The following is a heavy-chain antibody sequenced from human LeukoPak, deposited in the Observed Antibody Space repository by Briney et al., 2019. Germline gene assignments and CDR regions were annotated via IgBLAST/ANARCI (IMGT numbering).Heavy chain of an antibody. CDR3: ARGEYYYESSGYYYVRGGYFDY. V-gene: IGHV4-4*07. Sequence: SETLSLTYTVSGRSISSYYWRWIRQPAGKGLEWIGLIYTSGSTNYHPPHKSRATISVDTSKNHSYLKLTSVTAADTAVYSCARGEYYYESSGYYYVRGGYFDYWGQGTLVTVS. CDR2: IYTSGST. J-gene: IGHJ4*02. CDR1: GRSISSYY. D-gene: IGHD3-22*01.